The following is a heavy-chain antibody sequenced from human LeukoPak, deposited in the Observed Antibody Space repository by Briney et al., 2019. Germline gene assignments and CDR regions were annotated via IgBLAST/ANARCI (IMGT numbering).Heavy chain of an antibody. CDR2: IRQDGSEK. Sequence: GGSLRLSCEVSGFTLTDYWMNWVRQAPAKGPEWVASIRQDGSEKTYVDSVKGRFTISRDNTKNSLSLQLNGLRAEDTAVYYCARDGTAAGLYFDLWGQGTLVTVSS. V-gene: IGHV3-7*01. CDR3: ARDGTAAGLYFDL. CDR1: GFTLTDYW. J-gene: IGHJ4*01. D-gene: IGHD6-13*01.